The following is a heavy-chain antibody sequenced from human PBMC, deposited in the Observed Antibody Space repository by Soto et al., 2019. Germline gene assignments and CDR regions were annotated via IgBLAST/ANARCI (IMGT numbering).Heavy chain of an antibody. CDR1: GFTFSSYG. V-gene: IGHV3-30*18. CDR2: ISYDGRNK. CDR3: AKDQVTSGWYKWSWFGP. D-gene: IGHD6-19*01. Sequence: GGSLRLSCAASGFTFSSYGMDWVRQAPGKGLEWVSFISYDGRNKDYADSVKGRFTISRDNSKNTLYLQMNSLRAEDTAVYYCAKDQVTSGWYKWSWFGPWGQGTLVTVSS. J-gene: IGHJ5*02.